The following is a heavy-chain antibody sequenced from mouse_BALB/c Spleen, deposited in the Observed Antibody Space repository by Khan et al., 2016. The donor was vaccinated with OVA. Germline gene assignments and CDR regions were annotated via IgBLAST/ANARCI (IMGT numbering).Heavy chain of an antibody. Sequence: DLVKPGTSVKLYCKASGYTFTSYWIYWIKQRPGQGLEWIGRIGPGSSNTNYNEMFKGKAALTLDTSSSTAYLQFSSLTSEDSAIYFCARGNFFVRDCYSLDYWGQGTSVTVSS. CDR3: ARGNFFVRDCYSLDY. V-gene: IGHV1S41*01. CDR1: GYTFTSYW. J-gene: IGHJ4*01. CDR2: IGPGSSNT. D-gene: IGHD3-3*01.